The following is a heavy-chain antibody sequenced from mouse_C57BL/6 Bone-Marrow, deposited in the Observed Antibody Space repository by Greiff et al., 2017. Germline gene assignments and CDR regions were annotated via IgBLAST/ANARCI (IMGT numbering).Heavy chain of an antibody. J-gene: IGHJ3*01. V-gene: IGHV1-26*01. CDR2: INPNNGGT. CDR1: GYTFTDYY. Sequence: EVQLQQSGPELVKPGASVKISCKASGYTFTDYYMNWVKQSHGKSLEWIGDINPNNGGTSYNQKFKGKATLTVDKSSSTAYMELRSLTSEDSAVYYCARSPYLFAYWGQGTLVTVSA. CDR3: ARSPYLFAY. D-gene: IGHD5-1*01.